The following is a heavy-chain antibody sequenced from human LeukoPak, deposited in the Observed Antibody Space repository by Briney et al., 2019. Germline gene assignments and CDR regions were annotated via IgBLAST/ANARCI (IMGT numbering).Heavy chain of an antibody. J-gene: IGHJ4*02. D-gene: IGHD2-15*01. Sequence: PGGSLRLSCAAPGFSFSTYWMSWVRQAPGKGLEWVANIKKDGSEKYYVDSVKGRFTISRDNAKSSLYLQMNSLTAEDTAVYYCARVGSTCDHWGQGTLVTVSS. CDR1: GFSFSTYW. CDR3: ARVGSTCDH. V-gene: IGHV3-7*05. CDR2: IKKDGSEK.